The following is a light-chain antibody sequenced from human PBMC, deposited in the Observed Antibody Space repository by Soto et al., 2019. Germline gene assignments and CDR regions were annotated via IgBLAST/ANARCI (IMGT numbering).Light chain of an antibody. J-gene: IGKJ1*01. Sequence: EIVMTQSPATLSVSPAERSTLSCRASQSVSSNLAWYQQKPGQAPWLLIYGASTRATGIPARFSGSGSGTEFTLTISSLQSEDFAVYFCQQYNNWPPERTFGRGTKVDIK. CDR1: QSVSSN. CDR3: QQYNNWPPERT. CDR2: GAS. V-gene: IGKV3-15*01.